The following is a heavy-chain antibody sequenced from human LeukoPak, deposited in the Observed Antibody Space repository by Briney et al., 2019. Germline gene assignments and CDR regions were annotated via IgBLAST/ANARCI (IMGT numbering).Heavy chain of an antibody. D-gene: IGHD2-2*01. CDR2: IYYSGST. Sequence: PSETLSLTCTVSGGSISSYYWSWVRQPPGKGLEWVGYIYYSGSTNYNPSLKSRVTVSVDTSKNQSSLKLSSVTAADTAVYYCARGGVPAAPFDPWGQGTLVTVSS. CDR3: ARGGVPAAPFDP. V-gene: IGHV4-59*08. J-gene: IGHJ5*02. CDR1: GGSISSYY.